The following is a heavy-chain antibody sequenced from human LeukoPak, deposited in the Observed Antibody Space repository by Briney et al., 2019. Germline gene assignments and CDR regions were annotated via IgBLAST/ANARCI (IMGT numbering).Heavy chain of an antibody. CDR2: ISWDGGST. D-gene: IGHD1-26*01. Sequence: GGSLRLSCAASGFTFDDYAMHWVRQAPGKGLEWVSLISWDGGSTYYADSVKGRFTISRDNSKNSLYLQMNSLRAEDTALYYCAKEQGGYFDYWGQGTLVTVSS. J-gene: IGHJ4*02. CDR1: GFTFDDYA. CDR3: AKEQGGYFDY. V-gene: IGHV3-43D*03.